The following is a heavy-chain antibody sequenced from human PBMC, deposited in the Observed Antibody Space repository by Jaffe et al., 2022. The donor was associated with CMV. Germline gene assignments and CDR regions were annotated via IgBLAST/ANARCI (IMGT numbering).Heavy chain of an antibody. CDR2: INPSGGST. D-gene: IGHD6-19*01. J-gene: IGHJ4*02. CDR1: GYTFTSYY. Sequence: QVQLVQSGAEVKKPGASVKVSCKASGYTFTSYYMHWVRQAPGQGLEWMGIINPSGGSTSYAQKFQGRVTMTRDTSTSTVYMELSSLRSEDTAVYYCAREPGVAVAGYYFDYWGQGTLVTVSS. CDR3: AREPGVAVAGYYFDY. V-gene: IGHV1-46*01.